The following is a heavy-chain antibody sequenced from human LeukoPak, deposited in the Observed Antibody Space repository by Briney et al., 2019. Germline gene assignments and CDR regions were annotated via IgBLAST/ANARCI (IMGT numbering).Heavy chain of an antibody. D-gene: IGHD5-18*01. CDR2: MNPNSGNT. CDR3: ARRGRYSYGYKY. CDR1: GYTFTSYD. Sequence: GASVKVSCKASGYTFTSYDINWVRQATGQGLEWMGWMNPNSGNTGYAQKFQGRVTMTRNTSISTAYMELSSLRSEDTAVYYCARRGRYSYGYKYWGQGTLVTVSS. J-gene: IGHJ4*02. V-gene: IGHV1-8*01.